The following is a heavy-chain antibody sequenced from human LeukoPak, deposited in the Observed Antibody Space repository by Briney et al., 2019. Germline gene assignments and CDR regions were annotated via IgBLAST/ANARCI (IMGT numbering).Heavy chain of an antibody. D-gene: IGHD3-22*01. J-gene: IGHJ4*02. CDR2: INHSGST. Sequence: SETLSLTCAVYGGSFSGYYWSWIRQPPGKGLEWIGEINHSGSTNYNPSLKSRVTISVDTSKNQFSLKLSSVTAADTAVYYCATGYYDSSGYLPFDYWGQGTLVTVSS. V-gene: IGHV4-34*01. CDR1: GGSFSGYY. CDR3: ATGYYDSSGYLPFDY.